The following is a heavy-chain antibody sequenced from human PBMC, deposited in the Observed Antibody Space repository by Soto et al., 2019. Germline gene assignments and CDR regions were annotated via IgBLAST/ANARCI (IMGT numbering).Heavy chain of an antibody. Sequence: GGSLRLSCAASGFTFEDYAMHWVRQAPGKGLEWVSGISWNSGSIGYADSVKGRFTISRDNAKNSLYLQMNSLRAEDTALYYCAKDITYYYDSSGYFDYWGQGILVTFS. CDR2: ISWNSGSI. D-gene: IGHD3-22*01. V-gene: IGHV3-9*01. CDR1: GFTFEDYA. CDR3: AKDITYYYDSSGYFDY. J-gene: IGHJ4*02.